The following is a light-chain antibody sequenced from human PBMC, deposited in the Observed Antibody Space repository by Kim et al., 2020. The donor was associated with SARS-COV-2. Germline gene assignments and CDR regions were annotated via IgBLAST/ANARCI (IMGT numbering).Light chain of an antibody. CDR1: SLRSDY. Sequence: LGQTVRITCQGDSLRSDYANWYQQKPGQAPVLVIFGQNRRPSGIPDRFSGSTSGNTASLTITEARAEDEADYYCNSRDSSGNHLVFGSGTKVTVL. V-gene: IGLV3-19*01. CDR2: GQN. J-gene: IGLJ1*01. CDR3: NSRDSSGNHLV.